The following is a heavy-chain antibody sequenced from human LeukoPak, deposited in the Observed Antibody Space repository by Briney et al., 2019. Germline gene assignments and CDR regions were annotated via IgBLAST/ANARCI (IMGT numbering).Heavy chain of an antibody. D-gene: IGHD3-10*01. CDR1: GFTFSSYG. CDR2: IRYDGSNK. Sequence: GGSLRLSCAASGFTFSSYGMHWVRQAPGKGLEWVAFIRYDGSNKYFADSVKGRLTISRDSSKNTLYLQMNSLRVDDTAVYYCAKDGTRGIRFGKIPHYSDYWGQGTLVTVSS. CDR3: AKDGTRGIRFGKIPHYSDY. V-gene: IGHV3-30*02. J-gene: IGHJ4*02.